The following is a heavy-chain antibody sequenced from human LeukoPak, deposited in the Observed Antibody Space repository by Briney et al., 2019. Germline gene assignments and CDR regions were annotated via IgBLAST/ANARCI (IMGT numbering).Heavy chain of an antibody. CDR2: ISSSSSTI. J-gene: IGHJ1*01. CDR1: GFTFSSYS. CDR3: ARGPSRITMIVVAQTGSAEYFQH. Sequence: GGSLRLSCAASGFTFSSYSMNWVRQAPGKGLEWVSYISSSSSTIYYADSVKGRFTISRDNAKNSLYLQMNSLRAEDTAVYYCARGPSRITMIVVAQTGSAEYFQHWGQGTLVTVSS. V-gene: IGHV3-48*04. D-gene: IGHD3-22*01.